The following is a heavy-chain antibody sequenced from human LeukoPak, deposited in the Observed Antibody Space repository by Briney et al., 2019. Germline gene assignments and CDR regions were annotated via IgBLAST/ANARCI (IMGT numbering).Heavy chain of an antibody. CDR2: ISGSGGST. CDR3: AKYSHDSSGSYDY. D-gene: IGHD3-22*01. J-gene: IGHJ4*02. CDR1: GFTFSSYA. V-gene: IGHV3-23*01. Sequence: GGSLRLSCAASGFTFSSYAMSWVRQAPGKGLEWVSAISGSGGSTYYADSVKGRFTISRDNSKNTLYLQMNSLRAEDTAIYYCAKYSHDSSGSYDYWGQGTLVTVSS.